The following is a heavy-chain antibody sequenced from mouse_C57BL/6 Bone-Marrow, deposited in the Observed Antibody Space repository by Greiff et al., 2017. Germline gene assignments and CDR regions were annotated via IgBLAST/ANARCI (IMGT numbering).Heavy chain of an antibody. CDR1: GYTFTNYW. CDR3: ARGGGSYAMDY. V-gene: IGHV1-63*01. CDR2: IYPGGGYT. J-gene: IGHJ4*01. Sequence: QVQLKESGAELVRPGTSVKMSCKASGYTFTNYWIGWAKQRPGHGLEWIGDIYPGGGYTNYNEKFKGKATLTADKSSSTAYMQFSSLTSEDSAIYYCARGGGSYAMDYWGQGTSVTVSS.